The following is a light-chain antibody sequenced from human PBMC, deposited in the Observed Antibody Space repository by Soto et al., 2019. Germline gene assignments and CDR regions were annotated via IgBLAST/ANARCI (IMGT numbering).Light chain of an antibody. Sequence: QSALTQPASVSGSPGQSITISCTGTSSDVGTYNLVSWYQQHPGKAPKLFIYDVSNRPSGVSNRFSGSKSSNTASLTISGLQAEDEAFYYCSSYTDTNTLVFGGGTQLTVL. CDR1: SSDVGTYNL. CDR2: DVS. CDR3: SSYTDTNTLV. J-gene: IGLJ3*02. V-gene: IGLV2-14*02.